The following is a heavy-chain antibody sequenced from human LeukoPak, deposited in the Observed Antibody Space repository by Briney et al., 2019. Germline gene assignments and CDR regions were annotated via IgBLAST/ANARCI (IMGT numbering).Heavy chain of an antibody. CDR2: ISSGGSTI. D-gene: IGHD1-26*01. Sequence: GGSLRLSCAASGFTLSSYSMNWVRQAPGKGLEWVSYISSGGSTIYYADSVKGRFTISRDNSKNTLYLQMNSLRAEDTAVYYCAKAPSVGASYYFDYWGQGTLVTVSS. J-gene: IGHJ4*02. CDR1: GFTLSSYS. CDR3: AKAPSVGASYYFDY. V-gene: IGHV3-48*01.